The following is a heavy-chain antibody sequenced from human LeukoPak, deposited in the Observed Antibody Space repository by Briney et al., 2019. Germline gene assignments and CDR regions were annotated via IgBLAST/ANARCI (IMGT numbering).Heavy chain of an antibody. D-gene: IGHD3-10*01. Sequence: GGSLRLSCAASGFTFSSYAMSWVRQPPGKGLEWVSIISASGGSTYYADSVKGRFTISRDKSRNYLQMNSLRGDDTAIYYCAKDVRVGEYYGSGSYFDYWGRGTLVTVSS. V-gene: IGHV3-23*01. CDR1: GFTFSSYA. CDR2: ISASGGST. J-gene: IGHJ4*02. CDR3: AKDVRVGEYYGSGSYFDY.